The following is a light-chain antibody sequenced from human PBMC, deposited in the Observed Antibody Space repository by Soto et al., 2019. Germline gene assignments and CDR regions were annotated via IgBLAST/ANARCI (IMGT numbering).Light chain of an antibody. CDR3: SSYTSTRTVV. CDR1: SSDVGGYNH. CDR2: DVT. V-gene: IGLV2-14*03. Sequence: QSVLTQPASVSGSPGQSITISCTGTSSDVGGYNHVAWYQHHPGKAPRLTIYDVTNRPSGVSSRFSGSKSGNTASLTISGLQAEDEADYYCSSYTSTRTVVFGEGTKLTVL. J-gene: IGLJ2*01.